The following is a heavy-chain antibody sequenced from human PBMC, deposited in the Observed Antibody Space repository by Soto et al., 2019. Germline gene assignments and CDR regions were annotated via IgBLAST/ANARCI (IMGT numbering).Heavy chain of an antibody. D-gene: IGHD6-19*01. CDR3: AKDIDLGSGPDY. J-gene: IGHJ4*02. V-gene: IGHV3-7*05. Sequence: GGSLRLSCAASGFTFSSYCMHWVRQAPGKGLEWVANIKQDGSEKYYVDSVKGRFTISRDNSKNTLYLQMNSLRAEDTALYYCAKDIDLGSGPDYWGQGTLVTVSS. CDR1: GFTFSSYC. CDR2: IKQDGSEK.